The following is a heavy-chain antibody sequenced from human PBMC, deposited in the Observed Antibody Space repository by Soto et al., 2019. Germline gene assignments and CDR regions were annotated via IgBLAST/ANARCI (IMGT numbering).Heavy chain of an antibody. D-gene: IGHD3-10*01. Sequence: QVQLVQSGAEVKKPGSSVKVSCKASGGIFSTYAISWLRQAPGQGLEWMGGIIPLFGTPNYAQRFQGRVTITADESTSKAYMELSRLRSEDMAVYYCARDRDDYGSGNYYNRIDFWGQGTLVTVSS. V-gene: IGHV1-69*01. CDR1: GGIFSTYA. CDR3: ARDRDDYGSGNYYNRIDF. CDR2: IIPLFGTP. J-gene: IGHJ4*02.